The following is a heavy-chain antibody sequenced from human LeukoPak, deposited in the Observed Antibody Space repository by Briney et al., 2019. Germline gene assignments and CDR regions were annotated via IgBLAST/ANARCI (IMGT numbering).Heavy chain of an antibody. CDR3: AKVGEAAAHNIDY. V-gene: IGHV3-23*01. Sequence: GGSLRLSCAASGFPFSSYAMSWVRQPPGKGLEWVSAISGSGGSTSYADSVKGRFTISRDNSKNTLYLQMNSLRAEDTAVYYCAKVGEAAAHNIDYWGQGTLVTVSS. D-gene: IGHD6-13*01. J-gene: IGHJ4*02. CDR2: ISGSGGST. CDR1: GFPFSSYA.